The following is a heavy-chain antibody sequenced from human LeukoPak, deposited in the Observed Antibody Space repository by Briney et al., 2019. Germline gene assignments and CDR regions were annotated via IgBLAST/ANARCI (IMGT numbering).Heavy chain of an antibody. V-gene: IGHV4-59*01. J-gene: IGHJ4*02. CDR3: ARVGAPRYTNSIQFDF. Sequence: NPSETLSLTCTVSGGSISSYYWTWIRQSPGKGLEWIGYIYYSGSTNHNPSLKSRVTISIDTSKNQFSLKLTSVTAADTAVYYCARVGAPRYTNSIQFDFWGQGTQVTVSS. CDR1: GGSISSYY. D-gene: IGHD3-16*02. CDR2: IYYSGST.